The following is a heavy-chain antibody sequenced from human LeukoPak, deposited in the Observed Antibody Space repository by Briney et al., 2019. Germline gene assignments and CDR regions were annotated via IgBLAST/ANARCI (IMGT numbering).Heavy chain of an antibody. J-gene: IGHJ3*01. D-gene: IGHD1-26*01. CDR3: AKDKGYSGSLGAFDL. Sequence: QPGGSLRLSCAASGFTFNNYAMNWVRQAPGKGLEWVSAISVSGGSTYYADSVKGRFTISRDNSKNALYLRMNSLRAEDTAVYYCAKDKGYSGSLGAFDLWGQGTMVTVSS. CDR2: ISVSGGST. CDR1: GFTFNNYA. V-gene: IGHV3-23*01.